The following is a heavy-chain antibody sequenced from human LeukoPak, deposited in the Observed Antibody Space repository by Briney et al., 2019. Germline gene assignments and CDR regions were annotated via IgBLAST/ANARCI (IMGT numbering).Heavy chain of an antibody. CDR2: IKEDGSEK. CDR3: ARKAVGELL. D-gene: IGHD3-10*01. Sequence: PGGSLRLSCVASGFTFSSYWMSWVRQAPGKGLEWVANIKEDGSEKYYVDSVKGRFTISRDNTKNSLYLQMNSLRAEDTAVYYCARKAVGELLGGQGTLVTVSS. J-gene: IGHJ4*02. V-gene: IGHV3-7*01. CDR1: GFTFSSYW.